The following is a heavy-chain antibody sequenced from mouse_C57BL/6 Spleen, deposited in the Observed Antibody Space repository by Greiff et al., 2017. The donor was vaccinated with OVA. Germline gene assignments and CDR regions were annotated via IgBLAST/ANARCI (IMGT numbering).Heavy chain of an antibody. Sequence: QVQLKQPGAELVKPGASVKLSCKASGYTFTSYWMHWVKQRPGQGLEWIGMIHPNSGSTNYNEKFKSKATLTVDKSSSTAYMQLSSLTSEDSAVYYCARSDYYGSSYGYAMDYWGQGTSVTVSS. CDR3: ARSDYYGSSYGYAMDY. CDR2: IHPNSGST. D-gene: IGHD1-1*01. CDR1: GYTFTSYW. V-gene: IGHV1-64*01. J-gene: IGHJ4*01.